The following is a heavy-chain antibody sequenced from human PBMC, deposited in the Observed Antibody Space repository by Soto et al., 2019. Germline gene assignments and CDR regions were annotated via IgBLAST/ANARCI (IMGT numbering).Heavy chain of an antibody. CDR1: GFTFSSYA. V-gene: IGHV3-23*01. D-gene: IGHD1-7*01. Sequence: EVQMLESGGGLVQPGGSLRLSCAASGFTFSSYAMSWVRQAPGKGLEWVSAISGSGGSTYYADSVKGRFTISRDNSKNTLYLQMNSLRAEDTAVYYCAKGLLGLELVFDYWGQGTLVTVSS. CDR3: AKGLLGLELVFDY. J-gene: IGHJ4*02. CDR2: ISGSGGST.